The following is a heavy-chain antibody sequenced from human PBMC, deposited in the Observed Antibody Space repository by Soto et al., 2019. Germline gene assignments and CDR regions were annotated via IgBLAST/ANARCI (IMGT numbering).Heavy chain of an antibody. CDR1: GGSLTSYY. J-gene: IGHJ4*02. CDR2: VYYTGIA. D-gene: IGHD7-27*01. Sequence: SETLSLTCTVSGGSLTSYYWSWIRQPPGKGLEWIGFVYYTGIARYNPSLKSRVTISVDTSKNQFSLKLTSVTAADTAIYYCARGPSGDKVDYWGQGTLVTVSS. V-gene: IGHV4-59*08. CDR3: ARGPSGDKVDY.